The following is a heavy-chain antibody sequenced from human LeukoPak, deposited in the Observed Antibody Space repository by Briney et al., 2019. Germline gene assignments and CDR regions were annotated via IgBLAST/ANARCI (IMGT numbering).Heavy chain of an antibody. CDR3: ARMYYDFWRGPSGYFDY. J-gene: IGHJ4*02. CDR2: INPNSGGT. Sequence: ASVKVSCKASGYTFTGYYMHWVRQAPGQVLEWMGWINPNSGGTNYAQKFQGRVTMTRDTSISTAYMELSRLRSDDTAVYYCARMYYDFWRGPSGYFDYWGQGTLVTVSS. V-gene: IGHV1-2*02. CDR1: GYTFTGYY. D-gene: IGHD3-3*01.